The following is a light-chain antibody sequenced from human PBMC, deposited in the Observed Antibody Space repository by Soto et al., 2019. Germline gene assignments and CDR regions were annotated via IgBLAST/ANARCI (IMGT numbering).Light chain of an antibody. CDR2: KST. Sequence: DIQMTQSPPTLSASVGDRVTITCRASQSINIWLAWYQQKPGKAPKLLIYKSTTLESGVPSRFIGSGSGTEFTLTISSLQPDDFATYYCQQYNSYPLTFGGGTKVEIK. CDR3: QQYNSYPLT. CDR1: QSINIW. V-gene: IGKV1-5*03. J-gene: IGKJ4*01.